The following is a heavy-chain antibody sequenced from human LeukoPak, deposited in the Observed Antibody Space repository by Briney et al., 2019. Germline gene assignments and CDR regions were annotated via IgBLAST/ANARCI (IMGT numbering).Heavy chain of an antibody. CDR3: ARDLLGWELHYFDY. CDR2: ISSSSSTI. CDR1: GFTFSSYS. J-gene: IGHJ4*02. Sequence: GGSLRLSCAASGFTFSSYSMNWVRRAPGKGLEWVSYISSSSSTIYYADSVKGRFTISRDNAKKSLYLEMNSLRDEDTAVYYCARDLLGWELHYFDYWGPGTLVTVSS. V-gene: IGHV3-48*02. D-gene: IGHD1-26*01.